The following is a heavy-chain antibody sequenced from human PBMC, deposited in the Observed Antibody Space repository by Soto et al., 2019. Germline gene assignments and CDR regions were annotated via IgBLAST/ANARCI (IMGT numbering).Heavy chain of an antibody. CDR1: GFTFRSYT. D-gene: IGHD2-15*01. Sequence: EVQLVESGGGLVKPGGSLRLSCVASGFTFRSYTMNWVRQAPGKGLEWVSAIRGFSPYTFYADSLKGRFTISRDNAKNSLYLQMNSLRAEDTAVYYCARDRGYDAHDYYYNAMDVWCQGTTVTVSS. CDR3: ARDRGYDAHDYYYNAMDV. J-gene: IGHJ6*02. CDR2: IRGFSPYT. V-gene: IGHV3-21*01.